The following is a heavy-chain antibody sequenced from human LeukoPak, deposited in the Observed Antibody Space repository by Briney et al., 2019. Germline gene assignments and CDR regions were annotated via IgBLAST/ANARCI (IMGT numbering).Heavy chain of an antibody. V-gene: IGHV4-39*07. Sequence: KSSETLSLPCSVSGGSISSTSYYWGWIRQPPGKGLEGIGNIYYSGTTYYNPSLKSRVTISVDTSKNQFSLKRSSVTAADTAVYYCAMHLHPSQGSYAFDYWGQGTLATVSS. CDR2: IYYSGTT. D-gene: IGHD2-15*01. CDR3: AMHLHPSQGSYAFDY. J-gene: IGHJ4*02. CDR1: GGSISSTSYY.